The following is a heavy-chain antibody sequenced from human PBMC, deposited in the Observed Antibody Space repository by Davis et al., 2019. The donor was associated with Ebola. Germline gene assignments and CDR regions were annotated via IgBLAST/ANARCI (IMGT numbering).Heavy chain of an antibody. J-gene: IGHJ3*02. CDR2: IWYDGSNK. CDR1: GFTFSSYG. CDR3: ARALHWGYCSSTSCSDAFDI. V-gene: IGHV3-33*01. Sequence: GESLKISCAASGFTFSSYGMHWVRQAPGRGLEWVSVIWYDGSNKYYADSVKGRFTISRDNSKNTLYLQMNSRRAEDTAVYYCARALHWGYCSSTSCSDAFDIWGQGTMVTVSS. D-gene: IGHD2-2*01.